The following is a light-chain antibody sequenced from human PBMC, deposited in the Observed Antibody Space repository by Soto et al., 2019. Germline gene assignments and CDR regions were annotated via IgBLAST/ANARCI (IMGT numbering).Light chain of an antibody. V-gene: IGKV1-27*01. J-gene: IGKJ4*01. CDR3: QKYNSAPALT. Sequence: DIQMTQSPSSLSASVGDRVTITCRASQGISNYLAWYQQKPGKVPKLLIYAASTLQSGVPSRFSGSGSGTEFTLTISSLQPEDVATYYCQKYNSAPALTFGGGTKVDIK. CDR1: QGISNY. CDR2: AAS.